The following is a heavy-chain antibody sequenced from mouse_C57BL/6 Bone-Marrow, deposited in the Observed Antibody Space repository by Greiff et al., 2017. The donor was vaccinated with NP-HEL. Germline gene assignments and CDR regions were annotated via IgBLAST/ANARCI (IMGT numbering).Heavy chain of an antibody. CDR1: GYTFTSYG. Sequence: QVHVKQSGAELARPGASVKLSCKASGYTFTSYGISWVKQRTGQGLEWIGEIYPRSGNTYYNEKFKGKATLTADKSSSTAYMELRSLTSEDSAVYFCARGEYYYGSSSFDYWGQGTTLTVSS. CDR3: ARGEYYYGSSSFDY. V-gene: IGHV1-81*01. CDR2: IYPRSGNT. J-gene: IGHJ2*01. D-gene: IGHD1-1*01.